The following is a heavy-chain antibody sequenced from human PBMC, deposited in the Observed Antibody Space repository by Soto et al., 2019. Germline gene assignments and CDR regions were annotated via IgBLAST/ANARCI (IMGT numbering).Heavy chain of an antibody. V-gene: IGHV4-4*02. CDR1: GGSISSINW. Sequence: QVQLQESGPGLVKPSGTLSLTCAVSGGSISSINWWSWVRQPPGKGLEWIGEIYHSGSTNYNPSPKSRVTISVDKSKNQFYLKLSSVTAADTAGYYCARDYPAYDILTGYYLSSAFDIWGQGTMVTVSS. CDR2: IYHSGST. CDR3: ARDYPAYDILTGYYLSSAFDI. D-gene: IGHD3-9*01. J-gene: IGHJ3*02.